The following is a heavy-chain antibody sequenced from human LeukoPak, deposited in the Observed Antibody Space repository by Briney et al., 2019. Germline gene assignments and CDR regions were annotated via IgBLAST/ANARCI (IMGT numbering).Heavy chain of an antibody. Sequence: AGGSLGLSCVASGFTFSSYGMHWVRQAPGKGLEWVAVIWYDGSNKYYADSVEGRFTISRDNSKNTLYLQMNSLRAEDTAVYYCAKMTEESYFDYWGQGTLVTVSS. D-gene: IGHD1-14*01. J-gene: IGHJ4*02. CDR3: AKMTEESYFDY. CDR2: IWYDGSNK. V-gene: IGHV3-33*06. CDR1: GFTFSSYG.